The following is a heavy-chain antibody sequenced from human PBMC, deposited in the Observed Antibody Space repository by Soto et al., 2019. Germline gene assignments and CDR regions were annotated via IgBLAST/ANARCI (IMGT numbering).Heavy chain of an antibody. D-gene: IGHD2-15*01. CDR3: ARGIRNYYGVDV. CDR1: GFTFNSYW. V-gene: IGHV3-74*01. CDR2: INGDGGTT. J-gene: IGHJ6*02. Sequence: EVQLVESGGGLVQPGGSLRLYCAASGFTFNSYWMHWVRQAPGKGLLWVSRINGDGGTTNYADSVKGRFTISRDNAMNTVYLQMNNPRVEDTAVYYCARGIRNYYGVDVWGQGTTVTVSS.